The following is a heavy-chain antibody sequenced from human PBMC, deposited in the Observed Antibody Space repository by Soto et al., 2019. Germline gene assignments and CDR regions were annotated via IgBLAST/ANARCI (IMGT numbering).Heavy chain of an antibody. CDR3: ARGRFGEVGYYYMDV. CDR2: IKQDGSEK. V-gene: IGHV3-7*01. D-gene: IGHD3-10*01. J-gene: IGHJ6*03. CDR1: GFTFSSYW. Sequence: GGSLRLSCAASGFTFSSYWMSWVRQAPGKGLEWVANIKQDGSEKYYVDSVKGRFTISRDNAKNSLYLQMNSLRAEDTAVYYCARGRFGEVGYYYMDVWGKGTTVTVSS.